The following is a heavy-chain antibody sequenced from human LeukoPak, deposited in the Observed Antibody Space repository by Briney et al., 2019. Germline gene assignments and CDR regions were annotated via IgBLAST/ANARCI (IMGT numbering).Heavy chain of an antibody. V-gene: IGHV1-2*02. CDR1: GYTFTGYY. D-gene: IGHD2-8*01. CDR3: AXAXQXXVLMVYGVGMDY. CDR2: INPNSGGT. Sequence: SVKVXXKASGYTFTGYYMHWVRQAPGQGLEWMGWINPNSGGTNYAQKFQGRVTMTRDTSISTAYMELSRLRSDDTAVYYCAXAXQXXVLMVYGVGMDYWGQGTLVTVSS. J-gene: IGHJ4*02.